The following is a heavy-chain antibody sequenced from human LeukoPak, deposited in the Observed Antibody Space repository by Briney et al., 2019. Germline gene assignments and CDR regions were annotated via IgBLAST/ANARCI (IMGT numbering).Heavy chain of an antibody. D-gene: IGHD4-23*01. CDR2: ISGSGGST. CDR1: EFTFSNYA. Sequence: GGSLRLSCAASEFTFSNYAMTWVRQAPGKGLEWVSCISGSGGSTYYADSVKGRFTISRDNAKNSLYLQMNSLRAEDTAVYYCAKGTTREVYRNWFDPWGQGTLVTVSS. CDR3: AKGTTREVYRNWFDP. V-gene: IGHV3-23*01. J-gene: IGHJ5*02.